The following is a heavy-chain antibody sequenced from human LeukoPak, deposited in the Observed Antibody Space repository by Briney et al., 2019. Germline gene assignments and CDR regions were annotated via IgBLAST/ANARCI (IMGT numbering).Heavy chain of an antibody. J-gene: IGHJ6*02. Sequence: GPSVKVSCTASGYTFTSYDINWVRQATGLGLEWMGWMNPNSGNTGYAQKFQGGVTMTRNTSISTAYMELSSLRSEDTAVYYCARGGYDFWSGYYPSKGMDVWGQGTTVTVSS. CDR2: MNPNSGNT. CDR1: GYTFTSYD. CDR3: ARGGYDFWSGYYPSKGMDV. V-gene: IGHV1-8*02. D-gene: IGHD3-3*01.